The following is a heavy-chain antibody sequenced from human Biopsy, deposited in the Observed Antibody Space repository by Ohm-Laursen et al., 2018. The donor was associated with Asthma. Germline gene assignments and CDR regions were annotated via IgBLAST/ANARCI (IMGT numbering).Heavy chain of an antibody. CDR2: IWFDGSNK. D-gene: IGHD3-10*01. CDR3: GRERSYMVDY. Sequence: SLRLSCTASGFTFGSYGLHWVRQAPGKGLEWVADIWFDGSNKHYADSVKGRFTISRDNSKNTLYLQMNSLRAEDTALYYCGRERSYMVDYWGQGTLVIASS. CDR1: GFTFGSYG. J-gene: IGHJ4*02. V-gene: IGHV3-33*01.